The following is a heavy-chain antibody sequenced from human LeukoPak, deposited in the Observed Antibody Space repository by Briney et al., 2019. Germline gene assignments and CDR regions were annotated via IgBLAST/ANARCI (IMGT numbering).Heavy chain of an antibody. CDR1: GFTFSSYS. D-gene: IGHD2-2*01. J-gene: IGHJ4*02. CDR2: ISSSSSTI. CDR3: ARDQDRYCSSTSCPPDY. V-gene: IGHV3-48*01. Sequence: PGGSLRLSCAASGFTFSSYSMNWVRQAPGKGLEWVSYISSSSSTIYYADSVKGRFTISRDNAKNSLYLQMNSLRAEDTAVYYCARDQDRYCSSTSCPPDYWGQGTLVTVSS.